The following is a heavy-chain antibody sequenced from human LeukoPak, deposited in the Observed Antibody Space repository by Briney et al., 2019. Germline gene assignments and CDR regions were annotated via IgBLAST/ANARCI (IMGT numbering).Heavy chain of an antibody. J-gene: IGHJ4*02. D-gene: IGHD6-6*01. Sequence: ASVKVSCKASGYTFTGYYMHWVRQAPGQGLEWMGWINPNSGGTNYAQKFQGRVTMTRDTSISTAYMELSRLRSDDTAVYYCARGKSGIAARPFDYWGQGTLVTVSP. V-gene: IGHV1-2*02. CDR2: INPNSGGT. CDR3: ARGKSGIAARPFDY. CDR1: GYTFTGYY.